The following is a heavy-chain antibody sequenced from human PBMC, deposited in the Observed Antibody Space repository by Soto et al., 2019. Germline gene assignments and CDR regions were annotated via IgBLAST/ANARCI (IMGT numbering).Heavy chain of an antibody. CDR2: INHSGST. D-gene: IGHD6-6*01. J-gene: IGHJ5*02. Sequence: SETLSLTCAVYGGSFSGYYWSWIRQPPGKGLEWIGEINHSGSTNYNPSLKSRVTISVDTSKNQFSLKLSSVTTADTAVYYCARLRSIAARPRSGNWFDPWGQGTLVTVSS. CDR1: GGSFSGYY. V-gene: IGHV4-34*01. CDR3: ARLRSIAARPRSGNWFDP.